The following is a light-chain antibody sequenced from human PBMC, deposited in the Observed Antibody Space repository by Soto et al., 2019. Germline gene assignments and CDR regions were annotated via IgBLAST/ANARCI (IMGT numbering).Light chain of an antibody. Sequence: QSALTQPASVSGSPGQSITISCTGTSSDVGAYDYVSWYQQHPGKAPKLMIYEVSNRPSGVSNRFSGSKSGNTASLTISGLQAEDEADYYCSSYTSSSTLGGVLGGGTKLTVL. J-gene: IGLJ2*01. V-gene: IGLV2-14*01. CDR1: SSDVGAYDY. CDR2: EVS. CDR3: SSYTSSSTLGGV.